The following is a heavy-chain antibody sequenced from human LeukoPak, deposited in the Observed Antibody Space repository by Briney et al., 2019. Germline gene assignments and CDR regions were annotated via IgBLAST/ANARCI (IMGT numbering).Heavy chain of an antibody. J-gene: IGHJ4*02. D-gene: IGHD3-3*01. Sequence: PGGSLRLSCAASGFTFSSYAMSWVRQAPGKGLEWVSAISGSGGSTYYADSVKGRLTISRDNSKNTLYLQMNSLRAEDTAVYYCAKDGPDFWSGYYFEQGAFDYWGQGTLVTVSS. CDR2: ISGSGGST. V-gene: IGHV3-23*01. CDR1: GFTFSSYA. CDR3: AKDGPDFWSGYYFEQGAFDY.